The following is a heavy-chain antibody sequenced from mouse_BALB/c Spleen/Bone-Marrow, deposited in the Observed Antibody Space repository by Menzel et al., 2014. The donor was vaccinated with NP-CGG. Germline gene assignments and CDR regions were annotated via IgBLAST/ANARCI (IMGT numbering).Heavy chain of an antibody. CDR3: ATYDGYCFGY. CDR1: GDSITSGY. J-gene: IGHJ2*01. D-gene: IGHD2-3*01. Sequence: EVQRVESGPSLVKPSQTLSLTCSVTGDSITSGYWNWIRKFPGNKLEYMGYISYSGNTYYDPSLKSRISITRDTSKNQYYLQLNSVTTEDTATYYCATYDGYCFGYWDQGTTLTVSS. V-gene: IGHV3-8*02. CDR2: ISYSGNT.